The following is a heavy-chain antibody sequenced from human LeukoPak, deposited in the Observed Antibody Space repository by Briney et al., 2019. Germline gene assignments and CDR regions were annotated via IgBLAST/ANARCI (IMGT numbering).Heavy chain of an antibody. CDR1: GYTFTSYG. J-gene: IGHJ5*02. V-gene: IGHV1-18*01. CDR2: ISAYNGNT. Sequence: GASAKVSCKASGYTFTSYGISWVRQAPGQGLEWMGWISAYNGNTNYAQKLQGRVTMTTDTSTSTAYMELRSLRSDDTAVYYCARTEYYYGSGSYVNWFDPWGQGTLVTVSS. CDR3: ARTEYYYGSGSYVNWFDP. D-gene: IGHD3-10*01.